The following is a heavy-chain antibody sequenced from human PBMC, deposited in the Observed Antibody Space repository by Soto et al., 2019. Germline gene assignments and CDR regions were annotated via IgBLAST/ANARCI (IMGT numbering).Heavy chain of an antibody. J-gene: IGHJ6*02. CDR2: IYSGGST. D-gene: IGHD3-22*01. CDR3: ARVAYYYDSSGYTQYGMDV. V-gene: IGHV3-66*01. Sequence: GGSLRLSCAASGFTVSSNYMSWVRQAPGKGLEWVSVIYSGGSTYYADSVKGRFTISRDNSKNTLYLQMNSLRAEDTAVYYCARVAYYYDSSGYTQYGMDVWGQGTTVTVSS. CDR1: GFTVSSNY.